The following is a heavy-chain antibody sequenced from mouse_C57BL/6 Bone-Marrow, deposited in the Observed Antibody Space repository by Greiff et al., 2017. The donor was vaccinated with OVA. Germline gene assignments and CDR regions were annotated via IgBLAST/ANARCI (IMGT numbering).Heavy chain of an antibody. V-gene: IGHV1-61*01. D-gene: IGHD2-4*01. CDR1: GYTFTSYW. CDR2: IYPSDSET. Sequence: VQLQQSGAELVRPGSSVKLSCKASGYTFTSYWMDWVKQRPGQGLEWIGNIYPSDSETHYNQKFKDKATLTVDKSSSTAYMQLSSLTSEDSAVYYCARWDYGHWYFDVWGTGTTVTVSS. CDR3: ARWDYGHWYFDV. J-gene: IGHJ1*03.